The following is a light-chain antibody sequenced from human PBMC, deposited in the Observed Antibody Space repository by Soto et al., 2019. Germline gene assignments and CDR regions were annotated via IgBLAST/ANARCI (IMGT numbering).Light chain of an antibody. CDR3: QTWGTGIRV. CDR1: SGHSSFA. J-gene: IGLJ2*01. CDR2: LNSDGSH. Sequence: QLVLTPSPSASASLGASVKLTCTLSSGHSSFAIAWHQQQPEKGPRYLMKLNSDGSHSKGDGIPDRFSGSRSGDERYLTISSLQSEAEPDYLCQTWGTGIRVFGRGTKLTVL. V-gene: IGLV4-69*01.